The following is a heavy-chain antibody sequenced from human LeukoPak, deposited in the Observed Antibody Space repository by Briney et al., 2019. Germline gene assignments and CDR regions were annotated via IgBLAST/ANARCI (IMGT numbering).Heavy chain of an antibody. CDR3: ARGYNRSSGRPDY. CDR1: CGSISTYY. Sequence: SETLSLPFSVSCGSISTYYWSWIRPPPGKGLEWIGYIYYTGSTNYNRSLKSRVTISVDPSKNQFSLKLSSVTAADTAIYYCARGYNRSSGRPDYWGQGTLVTVSS. D-gene: IGHD6-6*01. J-gene: IGHJ4*02. V-gene: IGHV4-59*08. CDR2: IYYTGST.